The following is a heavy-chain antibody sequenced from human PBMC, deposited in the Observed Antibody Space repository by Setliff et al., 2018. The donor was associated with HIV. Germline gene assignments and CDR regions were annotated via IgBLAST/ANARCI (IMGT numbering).Heavy chain of an antibody. CDR1: GFTFSSYW. V-gene: IGHV3-7*02. J-gene: IGHJ4*02. Sequence: PGGSLRLSCAASGFTFSSYWMSWVRQAPGKGLEWVANIKQDGSEKYYVDSVKGRFTISRDNSKNTLYLQMNSLSAEDTAVYYCAKSRSVVVPAATDYWGQGILVTVSS. CDR2: IKQDGSEK. CDR3: AKSRSVVVPAATDY. D-gene: IGHD2-2*01.